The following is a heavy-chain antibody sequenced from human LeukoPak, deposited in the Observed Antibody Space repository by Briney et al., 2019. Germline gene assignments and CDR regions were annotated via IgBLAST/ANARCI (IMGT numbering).Heavy chain of an antibody. CDR2: ISSTGRTI. CDR3: AKDRRSNGD. D-gene: IGHD4-17*01. V-gene: IGHV3-48*03. J-gene: IGHJ4*02. Sequence: GGSLRLSCAVSGFTFTGYEMNWVRQAPGKGLEWISYISSTGRTIYYADSVKGRFTISRDNAKNTLYLQMNSLRAEDTAVYYCAKDRRSNGDWGQGTLVTVSS. CDR1: GFTFTGYE.